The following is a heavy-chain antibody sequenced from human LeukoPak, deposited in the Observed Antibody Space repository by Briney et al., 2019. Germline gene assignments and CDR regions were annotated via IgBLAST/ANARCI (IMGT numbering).Heavy chain of an antibody. J-gene: IGHJ4*02. Sequence: GASVKVSCKASGGTFSSYAISWVRQAPGQGLEWMGWISAYNGNTNYAQKLQGRVTMTTDTSTSTAYMELRSLRSDDTAVYYCARRRIAAAGTLSPPSDYWGQGTLVTVSS. CDR3: ARRRIAAAGTLSPPSDY. V-gene: IGHV1-18*01. CDR2: ISAYNGNT. CDR1: GGTFSSYA. D-gene: IGHD6-13*01.